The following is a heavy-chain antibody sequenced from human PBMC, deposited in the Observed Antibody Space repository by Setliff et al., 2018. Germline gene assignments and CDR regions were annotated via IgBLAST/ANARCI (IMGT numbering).Heavy chain of an antibody. CDR1: GYTFTNYY. CDR2: INPRAGTT. J-gene: IGHJ4*02. D-gene: IGHD2-2*01. CDR3: ARSTSWFSTNY. V-gene: IGHV1-46*03. Sequence: ASVKVSCKASGYTFTNYYINWVRQAPGQGLEWMGIINPRAGTTSYAQKLQGRVTMTRDTSTNTVYMELSSLRSEDTAVYYCARSTSWFSTNYWGQGTPVTVSS.